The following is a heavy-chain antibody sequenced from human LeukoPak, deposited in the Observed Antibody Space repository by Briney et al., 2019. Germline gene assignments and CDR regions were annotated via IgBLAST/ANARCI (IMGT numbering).Heavy chain of an antibody. D-gene: IGHD2-15*01. CDR2: FDRGRDGK. Sequence: GGSLRLFCTVSGFSFSDYYMAWIRQTPGKGLQRVSFFDRGRDGKAHADSVKGRFTISRDNDKNSLYLLMNSLTAEDTAVYYCAREVGSSRAFDIWGQGTMVTVSS. J-gene: IGHJ3*02. V-gene: IGHV3-11*05. CDR1: GFSFSDYY. CDR3: AREVGSSRAFDI.